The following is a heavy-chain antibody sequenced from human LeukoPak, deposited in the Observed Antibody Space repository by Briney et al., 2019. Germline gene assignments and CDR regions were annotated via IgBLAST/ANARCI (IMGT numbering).Heavy chain of an antibody. CDR2: ISSSSSTI. D-gene: IGHD2-15*01. V-gene: IGHV3-48*01. Sequence: PGGSLRLCCAASGFTFSSYSMNWVRQAPGKGLEWVSYISSSSSTIYYADSVKGRFTISRDNAKNSLYLQMNSLRAEDTAVYYCASVVVGYYYMDVSGKGTTVTVSS. CDR3: ASVVVGYYYMDV. J-gene: IGHJ6*03. CDR1: GFTFSSYS.